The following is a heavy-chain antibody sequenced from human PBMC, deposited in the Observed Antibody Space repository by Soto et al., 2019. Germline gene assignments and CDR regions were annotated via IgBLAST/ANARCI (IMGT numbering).Heavy chain of an antibody. V-gene: IGHV4-34*01. CDR2: INHSGST. J-gene: IGHJ5*02. D-gene: IGHD2-15*01. CDR1: GGSFSGYY. Sequence: SETLSLTCAVYGGSFSGYYWSWIRQPPGKGLEWIGEINHSGSTNYNPSLKSRVTISVDTSKNQFSLKLSSVTAADTAVYYCARVLGCSGGSCYPNWFEPWGQGTLVTVSS. CDR3: ARVLGCSGGSCYPNWFEP.